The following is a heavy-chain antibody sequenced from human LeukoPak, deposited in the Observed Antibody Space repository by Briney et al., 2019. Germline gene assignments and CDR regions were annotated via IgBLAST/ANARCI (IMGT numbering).Heavy chain of an antibody. V-gene: IGHV1-69*06. J-gene: IGHJ6*03. D-gene: IGHD5-12*01. CDR1: GYTFTSYG. CDR3: ASVATIDYYYYYMDV. Sequence: ASVKVSCKASGYTFTSYGISWVRQAPGQGLEWMGGIIPIFGTANYAQKFQGRVTITADKSTSTAYMELSSLRSEDTAVYYCASVATIDYYYYYMDVWGKGTTVTVSS. CDR2: IIPIFGTA.